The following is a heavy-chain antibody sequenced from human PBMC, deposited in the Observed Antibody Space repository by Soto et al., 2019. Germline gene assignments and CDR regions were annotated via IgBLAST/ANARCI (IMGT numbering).Heavy chain of an antibody. V-gene: IGHV1-46*01. CDR3: AGDFWSGRYGMDV. CDR1: GYTFTSYA. CDR2: INPSGGST. D-gene: IGHD3-3*01. J-gene: IGHJ6*02. Sequence: ASVKVSCKASGYTFTSYAMHWVRQAPGQGLEWMGIINPSGGSTSYAQKFQGRVTMTRDTSTSTVYMELSSLRSEDTAVYYCAGDFWSGRYGMDVWGQGTTVTVSS.